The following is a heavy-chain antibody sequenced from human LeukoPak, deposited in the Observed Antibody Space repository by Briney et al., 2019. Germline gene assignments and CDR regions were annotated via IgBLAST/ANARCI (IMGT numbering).Heavy chain of an antibody. D-gene: IGHD6-19*01. J-gene: IGHJ4*02. Sequence: PSETLSLTCTVSGGSIRTTSYYWNWIRQPPGKGLEWIGYIYYSGSTNYNPSLKSRVTISVDTSKNQFSLKLSSVTAADTAVYYCARGDSSGWTAFDYWGQGTLVTVSS. CDR2: IYYSGST. V-gene: IGHV4-61*01. CDR1: GGSIRTTSYY. CDR3: ARGDSSGWTAFDY.